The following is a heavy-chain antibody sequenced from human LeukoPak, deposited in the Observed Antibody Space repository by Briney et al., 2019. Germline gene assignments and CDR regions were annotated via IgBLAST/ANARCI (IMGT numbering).Heavy chain of an antibody. J-gene: IGHJ4*02. CDR1: GFTFSSYA. V-gene: IGHV3-23*01. Sequence: RPGGSLRLSCAASGFTFSSYAMSWVRQAPGKGLEWVSAISGSGGSTYYADSVKGRFTISRDNSKNTLYLQMNSLRAEDTAVYYCAKSDILTGYYRGPFDYWGQGTLVTVSS. D-gene: IGHD3-9*01. CDR2: ISGSGGST. CDR3: AKSDILTGYYRGPFDY.